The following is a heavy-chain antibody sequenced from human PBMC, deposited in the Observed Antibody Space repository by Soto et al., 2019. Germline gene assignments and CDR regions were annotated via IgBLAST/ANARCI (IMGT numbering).Heavy chain of an antibody. D-gene: IGHD3-9*01. V-gene: IGHV3-74*01. J-gene: IGHJ6*02. CDR1: GFTFSSYW. Sequence: PGGSLRLSCAASGFTFSSYWMHWVRQAPGKGLVWVSRINSDGSSTSYADSVKGRFTISRDNAKNTLYLQMNSLRAEDTAVYYCARDYDILTGYYGIYYYYGMDVWGQGTTVTVS. CDR2: INSDGSST. CDR3: ARDYDILTGYYGIYYYYGMDV.